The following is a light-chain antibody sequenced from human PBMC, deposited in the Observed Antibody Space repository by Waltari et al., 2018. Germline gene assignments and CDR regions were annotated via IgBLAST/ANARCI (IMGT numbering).Light chain of an antibody. CDR3: TSFTSSRTYV. CDR1: SSDVGGYDY. V-gene: IGLV2-14*03. CDR2: DVS. J-gene: IGLJ1*01. Sequence: QSALTQPVSVSGSPGQSIAISCTGTSSDVGGYDYVFWYQQHPGKVPKLMIYDVSARPSGVSNRFSGSKSGNTASLTISGLQAEDAADYYCTSFTSSRTYVFGTGTKVTVL.